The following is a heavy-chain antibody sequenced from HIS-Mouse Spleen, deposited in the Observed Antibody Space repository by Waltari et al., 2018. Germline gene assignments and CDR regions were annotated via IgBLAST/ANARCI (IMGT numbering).Heavy chain of an antibody. Sequence: LQLQDSATGLVKPSATLSLTCPVSGGSLSSRLHYPRWIRQPPGKGLEWIGSIYYSGSTYYNPSLKSRVTISVDTSKNQFSLKLSSVTAADTAVYYCAREIPYSSSWYDWYFDLWGRGTLVTVSS. V-gene: IGHV4-39*07. CDR2: IYYSGST. CDR1: GGSLSSRLHY. CDR3: AREIPYSSSWYDWYFDL. J-gene: IGHJ2*01. D-gene: IGHD6-13*01.